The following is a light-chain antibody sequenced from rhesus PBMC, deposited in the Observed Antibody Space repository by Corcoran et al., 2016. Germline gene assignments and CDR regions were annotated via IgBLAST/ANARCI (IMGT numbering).Light chain of an antibody. CDR2: KAS. CDR3: QHGYGTPFT. V-gene: IGKV1-74*01. J-gene: IGKJ3*01. Sequence: DIQMTQSPSSLSASVGDRVTITCRASENVNNYLHWYQQTPGKARKLLIYKASTLQIGVQSRFSGSGSGTDYTFTISSLQPEDVATYYCQHGYGTPFTFGPGTKLDIK. CDR1: ENVNNY.